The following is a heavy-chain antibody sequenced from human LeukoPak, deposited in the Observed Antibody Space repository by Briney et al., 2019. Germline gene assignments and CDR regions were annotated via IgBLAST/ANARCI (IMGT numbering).Heavy chain of an antibody. CDR1: GGSISSSSYY. CDR2: IYYSGST. Sequence: PSETLSLTCTVSGGSISSSSYYWGWIRQPPGKGPEWIGSIYYSGSTYYNPSLKSRVTISVDTSKNQFSLKLSSVTAADMAVYYCARQVLRGFGINWFDPWGQGTLVTVSS. V-gene: IGHV4-39*01. CDR3: ARQVLRGFGINWFDP. J-gene: IGHJ5*02. D-gene: IGHD3-10*01.